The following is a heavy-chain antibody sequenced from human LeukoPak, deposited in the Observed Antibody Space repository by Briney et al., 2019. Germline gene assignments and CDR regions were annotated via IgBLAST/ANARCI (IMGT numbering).Heavy chain of an antibody. CDR3: TRDLPHNWFDP. CDR2: INNDGSGT. J-gene: IGHJ5*02. Sequence: PGGSLRLSCAASGFTFSSYWMHWVRQAPGKGLVWVSRINNDGSGTTYADSVKGRFTISRDNAKNTLYLQMNSLRAEDTAVYYCTRDLPHNWFDPWGQGTLVTVSS. CDR1: GFTFSSYW. V-gene: IGHV3-74*01.